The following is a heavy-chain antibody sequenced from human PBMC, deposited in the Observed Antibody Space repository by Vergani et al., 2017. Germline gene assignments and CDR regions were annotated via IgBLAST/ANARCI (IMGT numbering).Heavy chain of an antibody. V-gene: IGHV3-23*04. Sequence: VHLVESGGGVVQPGRSLRLSCVVSGFTSSYYGMHWVRQAPGKGLEWVSAISGSGGSTYYADSVKGRFTISRDNSKNTLYLQMNSLRAEDTAVYYGAKVPLYYYDSSGYKVGDDYWGQGTLVTVSS. CDR3: AKVPLYYYDSSGYKVGDDY. CDR2: ISGSGGST. CDR1: GFTSSYYG. J-gene: IGHJ4*02. D-gene: IGHD3-22*01.